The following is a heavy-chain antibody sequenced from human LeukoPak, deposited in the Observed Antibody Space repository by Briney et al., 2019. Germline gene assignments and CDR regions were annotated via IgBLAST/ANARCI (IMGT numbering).Heavy chain of an antibody. V-gene: IGHV3-7*01. CDR2: IKQDGSEK. CDR1: GFPFSSYW. Sequence: GGSLRLSCTVSGFPFSSYWMSWVRQAPGQGLERVANIKQDGSEKNYVDSVRGRFTISRDNAKNTLYLQMNGLRDEDTSVYYCARGGLKFGYWGQGSLVTVSS. CDR3: ARGGLKFGY. J-gene: IGHJ4*02. D-gene: IGHD3-10*01.